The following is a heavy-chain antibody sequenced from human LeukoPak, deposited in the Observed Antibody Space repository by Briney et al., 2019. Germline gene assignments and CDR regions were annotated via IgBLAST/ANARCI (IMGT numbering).Heavy chain of an antibody. J-gene: IGHJ4*02. CDR3: ARDGGYCSSTSCYPYFDY. D-gene: IGHD2-2*01. CDR2: IKQDGSEK. V-gene: IGHV3-7*01. CDR1: GFTFSTYC. Sequence: PGGSLRLSCAASGFTFSTYCMSWVRRAPAGGREWVASIKQDGSEKYYADSVKGRFTISRDSAKNSLYLHMNTLRAEDTAVYYCARDGGYCSSTSCYPYFDYWGQGTLVTVSS.